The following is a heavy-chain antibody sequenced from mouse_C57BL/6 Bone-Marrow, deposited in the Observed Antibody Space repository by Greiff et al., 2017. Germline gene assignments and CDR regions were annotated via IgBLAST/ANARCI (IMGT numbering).Heavy chain of an antibody. CDR3: ARSINDYGIADY. CDR1: GYSFTGYY. Sequence: VQLQQSGPELVKPGASVKISCKASGYSFTGYYMNWVKQSPEKSLEWIGEINPSTGGTTYNQKFKAKATLTVDKSSSTAYMQLKSLTSEDSAVYYCARSINDYGIADYWGQGTALTVTS. V-gene: IGHV1-42*01. D-gene: IGHD1-1*01. J-gene: IGHJ2*01. CDR2: INPSTGGT.